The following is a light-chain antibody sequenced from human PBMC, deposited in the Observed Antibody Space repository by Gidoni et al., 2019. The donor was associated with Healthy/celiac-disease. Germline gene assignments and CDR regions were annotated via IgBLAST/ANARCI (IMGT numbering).Light chain of an antibody. Sequence: QSVLTQPPSLSGPPGQRVTISCTGSSSNIGAGYDVHWYQQLPGTAPKLLIYGNSNRPSGVPDRFSGSKSGTSASLAITGLQAEDEADYYCQSYDSSLSGSGVFGGGTKLTVL. CDR1: SSNIGAGYD. V-gene: IGLV1-40*01. J-gene: IGLJ2*01. CDR2: GNS. CDR3: QSYDSSLSGSGV.